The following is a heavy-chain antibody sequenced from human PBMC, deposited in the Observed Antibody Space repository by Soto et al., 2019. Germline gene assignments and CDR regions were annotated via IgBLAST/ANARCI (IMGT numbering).Heavy chain of an antibody. Sequence: GAAVKVSCKASGYTFTSYYMHWVRQAPGQGLEWMGIINPSGGSTSYAQKFQGRVTMTRDTSTSTVYMELSSLRSEDTAVYYCARRGRYYDSSGYRTNDAFESWGQGTMVTVSS. CDR3: ARRGRYYDSSGYRTNDAFES. CDR2: INPSGGST. V-gene: IGHV1-46*01. CDR1: GYTFTSYY. J-gene: IGHJ3*02. D-gene: IGHD3-22*01.